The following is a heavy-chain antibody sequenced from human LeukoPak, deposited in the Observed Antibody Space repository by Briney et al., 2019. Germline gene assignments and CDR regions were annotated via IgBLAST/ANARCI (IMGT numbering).Heavy chain of an antibody. D-gene: IGHD1-7*01. Sequence: PGGSLRLSCTASGFSVDSRFMNWVCQAPGKGPEWVSFITPGGHTDYTESVKGRFTIYRDNVRNTLSLQMNSLRVEDTAVYYCARGTSGTTTFDFWGPGTLVTVSS. V-gene: IGHV3-66*01. CDR3: ARGTSGTTTFDF. CDR2: ITPGGHT. J-gene: IGHJ4*02. CDR1: GFSVDSRF.